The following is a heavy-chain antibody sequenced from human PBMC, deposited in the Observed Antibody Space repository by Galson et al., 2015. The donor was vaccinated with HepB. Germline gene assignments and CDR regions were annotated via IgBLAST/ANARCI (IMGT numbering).Heavy chain of an antibody. CDR2: IRDDETNT. Sequence: SLRLSCAVSGFSFSSYGMHWVRQPPGKGLEWVTFIRDDETNTYYADSVKGRFTISRDNSKNILYLQMNTLRPEDTAKYYCAKAPKGPRWPLFDVWGQGTTVTVSS. CDR1: GFSFSSYG. J-gene: IGHJ6*02. CDR3: AKAPKGPRWPLFDV. D-gene: IGHD5-24*01. V-gene: IGHV3-30*02.